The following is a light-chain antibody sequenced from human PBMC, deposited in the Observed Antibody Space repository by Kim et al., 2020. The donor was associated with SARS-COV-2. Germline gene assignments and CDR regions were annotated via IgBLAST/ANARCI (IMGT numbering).Light chain of an antibody. CDR1: QSISSW. CDR3: QEYNSYSQPMYT. Sequence: DIQMTQSPSTLSASVGDRVTITCRASQSISSWLAWYQQKPGKAPKLLIYKASSLESGVPSRFSGSGSGTEFTLTISSLQPDDFATYYCQEYNSYSQPMYTLGQGAKLEI. CDR2: KAS. V-gene: IGKV1-5*03. J-gene: IGKJ2*01.